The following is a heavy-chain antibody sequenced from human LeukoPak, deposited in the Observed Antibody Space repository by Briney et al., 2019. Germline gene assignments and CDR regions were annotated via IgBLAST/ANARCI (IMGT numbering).Heavy chain of an antibody. CDR1: GFTFNNYS. Sequence: GGSLRLSCAASGFTFNNYSMSWVRQAPGKGLEWVSAISGSGDATYYADAVKGRLSISRDNSRNTLFLQMNSLRAEDTAVYYCAKVGELGATSDYFDYWGQGTLVTVSS. CDR2: ISGSGDAT. V-gene: IGHV3-23*01. CDR3: AKVGELGATSDYFDY. J-gene: IGHJ4*02. D-gene: IGHD1-26*01.